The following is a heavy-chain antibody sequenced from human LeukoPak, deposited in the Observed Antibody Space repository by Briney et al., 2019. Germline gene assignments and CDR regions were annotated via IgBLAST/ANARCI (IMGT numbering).Heavy chain of an antibody. CDR2: IYYSGST. J-gene: IGHJ2*01. CDR3: ASTVTTFSFWYFDL. Sequence: SETLSLTCTVSGGSISSSSYYWGWIRQPPGKGLEWIGYIYYSGSTNYNPSLKSRVTISIDTSKTHFSLKLSSVTAADTAVYYCASTVTTFSFWYFDLWGRGTLVTVSS. CDR1: GGSISSSSYY. D-gene: IGHD4-17*01. V-gene: IGHV4-61*05.